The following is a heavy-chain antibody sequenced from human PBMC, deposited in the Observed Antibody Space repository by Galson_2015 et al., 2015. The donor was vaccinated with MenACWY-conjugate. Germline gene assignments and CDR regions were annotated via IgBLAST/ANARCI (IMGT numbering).Heavy chain of an antibody. CDR2: IWYDGSNK. CDR1: GFTFSSYG. D-gene: IGHD6-19*01. V-gene: IGHV3-33*01. J-gene: IGHJ4*02. CDR3: ARDSGSGWYGA. Sequence: SLRLSGASSGFTFSSYGMHWFRQAPGKGLAWVAVIWYDGSNKYYADSVKGRFTISRDNSKNTLYLQMNSLRAEDTAVYYCARDSGSGWYGAWGQGTLVTVSS.